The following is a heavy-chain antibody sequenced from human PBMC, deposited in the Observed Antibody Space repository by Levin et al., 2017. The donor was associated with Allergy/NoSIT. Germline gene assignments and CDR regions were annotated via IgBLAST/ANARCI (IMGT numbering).Heavy chain of an antibody. Sequence: GESLKISCAASGFTFDDYGMSWVRQAPGKGLEWVSGINWNGGSTGYADSVKGRFTISRDNAKNSLYLQMNSLRAEDTALYYCARDNVKQQLATDYWGQGTLVTVSS. CDR1: GFTFDDYG. CDR3: ARDNVKQQLATDY. J-gene: IGHJ4*02. CDR2: INWNGGST. D-gene: IGHD6-13*01. V-gene: IGHV3-20*04.